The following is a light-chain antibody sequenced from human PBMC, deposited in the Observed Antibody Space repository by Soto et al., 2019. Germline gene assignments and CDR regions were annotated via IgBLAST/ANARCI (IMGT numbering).Light chain of an antibody. CDR1: SSDFGGCKF. CDR3: SSWASSNNHYV. Sequence: QSVLTQPPSSSGSPGQSVTISCTGTSSDFGGCKFVSWYQQYPGKAPQLIIYEVNKRPSGVPDRFSGSKAGNTASLTVSGLQAEEESDYDCSSWASSNNHYVFGTGTKLTVL. J-gene: IGLJ1*01. V-gene: IGLV2-8*01. CDR2: EVN.